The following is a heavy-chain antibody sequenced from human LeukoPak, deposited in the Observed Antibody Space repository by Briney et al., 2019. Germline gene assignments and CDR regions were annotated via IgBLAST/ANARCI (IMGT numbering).Heavy chain of an antibody. J-gene: IGHJ4*02. D-gene: IGHD6-13*01. CDR3: ASLVTAAGRDY. V-gene: IGHV4-34*01. CDR1: GGSFSGYY. CDR2: INHSGST. Sequence: SETLSLTCAVYGGSFSGYYWSWIRQPPGKGLEWIGEINHSGSTNYNPSLESRVTISVDTSKNQFPLKLSSVTAADTAVYYCASLVTAAGRDYWGQGTLVTVSS.